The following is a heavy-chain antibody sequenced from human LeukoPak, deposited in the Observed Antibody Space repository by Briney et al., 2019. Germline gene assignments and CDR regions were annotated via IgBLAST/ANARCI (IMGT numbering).Heavy chain of an antibody. D-gene: IGHD2-2*01. CDR2: INHSGST. V-gene: IGHV4-34*01. Sequence: PSETLSLTCAVYGGSFSGYYWSWIRQPPGKGLEWIGEINHSGSTNYNPSLKSRVTISVDTSKNQFSLELSSVTAAETAVYSCAGGVVVPAATRDVWGQGTTVTVCS. CDR3: AGGVVVPAATRDV. CDR1: GGSFSGYY. J-gene: IGHJ6*02.